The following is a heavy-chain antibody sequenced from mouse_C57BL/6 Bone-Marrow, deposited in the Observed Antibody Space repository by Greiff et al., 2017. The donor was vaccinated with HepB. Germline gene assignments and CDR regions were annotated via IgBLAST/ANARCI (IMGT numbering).Heavy chain of an antibody. J-gene: IGHJ3*01. CDR2: ISSGGSYT. CDR1: GFTFSSYG. CDR3: ARHQGYGSRWFAY. Sequence: EVNVVESGGDLVKPGGSLKLSCAASGFTFSSYGMSWVRQTPDKRLEWVATISSGGSYTYYPDSVKGRVTISRDNAKNTLYLQMSSLKSEDTAMYYCARHQGYGSRWFAYWGQGTLVTVSA. D-gene: IGHD1-1*01. V-gene: IGHV5-6*01.